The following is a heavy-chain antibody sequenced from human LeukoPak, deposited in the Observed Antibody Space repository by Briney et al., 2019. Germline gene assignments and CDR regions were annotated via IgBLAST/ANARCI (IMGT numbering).Heavy chain of an antibody. CDR1: GFSLSTSGVG. D-gene: IGHD4-17*01. CDR2: IYWDDDK. CDR3: ARTTTVTTAPYYYYYYYMDV. J-gene: IGHJ6*03. V-gene: IGHV2-5*02. Sequence: SGPTLVKPTQTLTLTRPFSGFSLSTSGVGVGWIRQPPGKALEWLALIYWDDDKRYSPSLKSRLTITKDTSKNQVVLTMTNMDPVDIATYYCARTTTVTTAPYYYYYYYMDVWGKGTTVTVSS.